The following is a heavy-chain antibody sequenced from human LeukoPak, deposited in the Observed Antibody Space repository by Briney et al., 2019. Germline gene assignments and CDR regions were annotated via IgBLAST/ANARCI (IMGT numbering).Heavy chain of an antibody. CDR2: INHSGST. CDR1: GFLFTNAW. Sequence: PGGSLRLSCAASGFLFTNAWMTWIRQTPGKGLEWIGEINHSGSTNYNPSLKSRVTISVDTSKNQFSLKLSSVTAADTAVYYCARGVYIAAAQCGYWGQGTLVTVSS. CDR3: ARGVYIAAAQCGY. V-gene: IGHV4-4*02. J-gene: IGHJ4*02. D-gene: IGHD6-13*01.